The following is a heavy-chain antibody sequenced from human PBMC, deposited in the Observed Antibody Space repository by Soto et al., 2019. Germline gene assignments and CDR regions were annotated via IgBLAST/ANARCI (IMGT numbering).Heavy chain of an antibody. Sequence: GGSLRLSCAASGLTFSSYAMSWVRQAPGKGLEWVSAISGSGGSTYYADSVKGRFTISRDNSKNTLYLQMNSLRAEDTAVYYCAKMGRRITMIVVVITPFDYWGQGTLVTVSS. CDR1: GLTFSSYA. D-gene: IGHD3-22*01. V-gene: IGHV3-23*01. CDR2: ISGSGGST. CDR3: AKMGRRITMIVVVITPFDY. J-gene: IGHJ4*02.